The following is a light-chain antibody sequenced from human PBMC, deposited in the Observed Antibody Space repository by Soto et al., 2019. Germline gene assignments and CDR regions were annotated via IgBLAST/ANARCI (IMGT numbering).Light chain of an antibody. Sequence: QSALTQPASVSGSPGQSINISCTGTSSDFGHYNLLSWYQQHPGKAPKLIIFGDSRRSSGVSDRFSGSKSANTASLTISGLQTEDEDEYHCCSAAGTDTVVFGGGTKLTVL. V-gene: IGLV2-23*01. CDR2: GDS. J-gene: IGLJ2*01. CDR3: CSAAGTDTVV. CDR1: SSDFGHYNL.